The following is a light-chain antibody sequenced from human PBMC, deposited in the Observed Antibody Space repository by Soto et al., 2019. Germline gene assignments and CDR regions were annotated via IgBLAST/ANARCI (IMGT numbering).Light chain of an antibody. CDR3: QQYDSSPLT. J-gene: IGKJ4*01. CDR1: QSVSSSF. V-gene: IGKV3-20*01. CDR2: GAS. Sequence: DIGLTQSPGTLSFSPGERATLSCRASQSVSSSFLAWYQQKPGQAPRLLIYGASIRATGIPDRFSGSGSGTDFTLTISRLEPEDFAVYYCQQYDSSPLTFGGGTKVEIK.